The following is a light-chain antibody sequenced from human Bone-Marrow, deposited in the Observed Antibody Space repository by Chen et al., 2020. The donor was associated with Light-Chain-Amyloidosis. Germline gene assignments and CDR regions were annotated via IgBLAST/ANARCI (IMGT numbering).Light chain of an antibody. V-gene: IGLV3-25*03. Sequence: SSERTQPPSVSLPPGQTARITSSGDDLPTNYAYWYQQKPGQAPVLVIHRDTERPSGISERFSGSSSGTTATLTISGVQAEDEADYHCQSADSSGTYEVIFGGGTKLTVL. J-gene: IGLJ2*01. CDR3: QSADSSGTYEVI. CDR1: DLPTNY. CDR2: RDT.